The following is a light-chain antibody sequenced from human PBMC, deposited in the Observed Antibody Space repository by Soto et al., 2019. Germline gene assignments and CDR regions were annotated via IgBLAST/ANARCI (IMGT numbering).Light chain of an antibody. CDR2: TAS. V-gene: IGKV1-9*01. CDR3: QQRNSYPIT. J-gene: IGKJ5*01. CDR1: QGIGSS. Sequence: DIQLTQSPSLLSASVGDRVTITCRASQGIGSSLAWYHQKAWKAPKLLIHTASTLQSGVPSRFSGSGSGTEFTLTITSLQPEDFATYYCQQRNSYPITFGQGTRLEIK.